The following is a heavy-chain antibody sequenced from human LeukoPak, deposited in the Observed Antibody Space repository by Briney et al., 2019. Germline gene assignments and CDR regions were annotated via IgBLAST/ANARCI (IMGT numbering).Heavy chain of an antibody. D-gene: IGHD3-10*01. J-gene: IGHJ4*02. CDR1: GFTFSSYG. Sequence: GGSLRLSCGASGFTFSSYGMHWVRQAPGKGLEWVAFIRYDGSNRYYADSVKGRFTISRDNSKNTLYLQMNSLRVEDTAVYYCAKGGRITMLRGVQRDHYFDYWGQGTLVTVSS. CDR3: AKGGRITMLRGVQRDHYFDY. V-gene: IGHV3-30*02. CDR2: IRYDGSNR.